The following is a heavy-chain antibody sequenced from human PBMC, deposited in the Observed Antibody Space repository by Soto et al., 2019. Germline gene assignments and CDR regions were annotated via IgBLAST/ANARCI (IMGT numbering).Heavy chain of an antibody. D-gene: IGHD6-6*01. Sequence: QPGGSLRLSCAASGFTFSSYGMHWVRQAPGKGLEYVSGISSNGVGTYYANSVQGRFTISRDNSKNTVYLQMGSLRPEDMAVYYCARRARPDFYYMDVWGKGTTVTVSS. CDR2: ISSNGVGT. CDR3: ARRARPDFYYMDV. V-gene: IGHV3-64*01. J-gene: IGHJ6*03. CDR1: GFTFSSYG.